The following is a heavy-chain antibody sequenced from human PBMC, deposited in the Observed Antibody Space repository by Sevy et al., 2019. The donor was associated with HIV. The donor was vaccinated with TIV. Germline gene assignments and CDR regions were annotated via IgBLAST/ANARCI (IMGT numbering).Heavy chain of an antibody. CDR3: ARPGATVPYNWFDP. J-gene: IGHJ5*02. Sequence: SETLSLTCTVSGGSISSSSYYWGWIRQPPGKGLEWIGSIYYSGSTYYNPSLKSRVTISVDTSKNQFSLKLSSVTAADTAVYYCARPGATVPYNWFDPWGQGTLVTVS. D-gene: IGHD4-17*01. CDR1: GGSISSSSYY. V-gene: IGHV4-39*01. CDR2: IYYSGST.